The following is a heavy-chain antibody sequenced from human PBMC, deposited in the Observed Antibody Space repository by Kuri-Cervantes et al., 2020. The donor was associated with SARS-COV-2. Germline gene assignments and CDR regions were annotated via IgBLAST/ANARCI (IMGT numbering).Heavy chain of an antibody. V-gene: IGHV1-69*05. J-gene: IGHJ4*02. Sequence: SVKVSCKASGGTFSSYAISWVRQAPGQGLEWMGGIIPIFGTANYAQKFQGRVTISTDESTSTAYMELSSLRSEDTAVYYCARGLGDPSSGYFDYWGQGTLVTVSS. CDR1: GGTFSSYA. CDR3: ARGLGDPSSGYFDY. CDR2: IIPIFGTA. D-gene: IGHD3-16*01.